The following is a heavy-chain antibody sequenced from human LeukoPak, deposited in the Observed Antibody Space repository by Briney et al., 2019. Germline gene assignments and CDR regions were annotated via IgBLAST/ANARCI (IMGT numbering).Heavy chain of an antibody. J-gene: IGHJ4*02. CDR2: ISSDGSRT. CDR1: GFTFSSEW. CDR3: ARVGRSDFSSGYYTLLDY. D-gene: IGHD3-3*01. Sequence: GGSLRLSCAASGFTFSSEWMHWVREAGGKGVGWVSGISSDGSRTIYADSVKGGFTISRDNAKNTLYLQMNSLRAEDTAVYYCARVGRSDFSSGYYTLLDYWGQGTLVTVS. V-gene: IGHV3-74*01.